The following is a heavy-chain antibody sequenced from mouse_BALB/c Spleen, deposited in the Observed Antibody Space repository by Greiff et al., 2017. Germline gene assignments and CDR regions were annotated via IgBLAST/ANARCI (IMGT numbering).Heavy chain of an antibody. D-gene: IGHD1-1*01. CDR2: ISSGSSTI. CDR1: GFTFSSFG. CDR3: ARSLITTVVAPDWYFDV. J-gene: IGHJ1*01. V-gene: IGHV5-17*02. Sequence: EVQLVESGGGLVQPGGSRKLSCAASGFTFSSFGMHWVRQAPEKGLEWVAYISSGSSTIYYADTVKGRFTISRDNPKNTLFLQMTSLRSEDTAMYYCARSLITTVVAPDWYFDVWGAGTTVTVSS.